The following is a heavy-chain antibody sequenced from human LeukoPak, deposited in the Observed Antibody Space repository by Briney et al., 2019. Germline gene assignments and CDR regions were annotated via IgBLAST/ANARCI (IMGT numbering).Heavy chain of an antibody. J-gene: IGHJ3*02. CDR2: IKSKTDGGTT. Sequence: KPGGSLRLSCAASGFTFSNAWMSWVRQAPGKGLEWVGRIKSKTDGGTTDYAAPVKGRFTISRDDSKNTLYLQMNSLKTEDTAVYYCTTRYYYDSSGYYYPDAFDIWGQGTMVTVSS. CDR3: TTRYYYDSSGYYYPDAFDI. CDR1: GFTFSNAW. D-gene: IGHD3-22*01. V-gene: IGHV3-15*01.